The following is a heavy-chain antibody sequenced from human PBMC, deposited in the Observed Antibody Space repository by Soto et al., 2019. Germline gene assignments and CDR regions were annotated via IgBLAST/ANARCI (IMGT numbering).Heavy chain of an antibody. Sequence: PGGSLRLSCAASGFTFDDYAMHWVRQAPGKGLEWVSGISWNSGSIGYADSVKGRFTISRDNAKNSLYLQMNSLRAEDTALYYCAKDIGYTKTPPYYCYGMNVWGQGTTVTVSS. V-gene: IGHV3-9*01. J-gene: IGHJ6*02. D-gene: IGHD5-12*01. CDR1: GFTFDDYA. CDR3: AKDIGYTKTPPYYCYGMNV. CDR2: ISWNSGSI.